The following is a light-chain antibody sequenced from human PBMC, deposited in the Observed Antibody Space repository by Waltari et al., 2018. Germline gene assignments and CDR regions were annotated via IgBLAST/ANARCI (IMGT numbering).Light chain of an antibody. CDR3: QQYDHWPPWT. CDR1: QSVSSSY. CDR2: GAS. V-gene: IGKV3-20*01. J-gene: IGKJ1*01. Sequence: EIVLTQSPGTLSLSPGERATLSCRASQSVSSSYLAWYQQKPGQAPRLLIYGASSRATGIPDRFSGSGSGTDFTLTISRLEPEDFAVYYCQQYDHWPPWTLAQGTKVEIK.